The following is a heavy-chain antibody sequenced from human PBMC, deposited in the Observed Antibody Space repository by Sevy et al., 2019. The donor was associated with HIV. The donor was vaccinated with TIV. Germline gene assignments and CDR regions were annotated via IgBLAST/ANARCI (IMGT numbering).Heavy chain of an antibody. D-gene: IGHD3-22*01. V-gene: IGHV3-30*04. J-gene: IGHJ4*02. CDR1: GFTFNTYP. CDR2: VSDDGNTK. CDR3: ARPGITSGHLYYFDY. Sequence: GESLKISCVASGFTFNTYPLHWVRQAPGKGLEWVAVVSDDGNTKYCADSVKGRFTISRDNSKNTLYLQMNSLRAEDTAIYYCARPGITSGHLYYFDYRGQGTLVTVSS.